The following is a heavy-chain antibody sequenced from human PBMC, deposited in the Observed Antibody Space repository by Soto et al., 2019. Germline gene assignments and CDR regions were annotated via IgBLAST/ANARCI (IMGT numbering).Heavy chain of an antibody. V-gene: IGHV3-33*01. CDR3: ARDNSSSWYGQTNWFDP. D-gene: IGHD6-13*01. CDR2: IWYDGSNK. CDR1: GFTFSSYG. Sequence: GGSLRLSCAESGFTFSSYGMNWVRQAPGKGLEWVAVIWYDGSNKYYADSVKGRFTISRDNSKNTLYLQMNSLRAEDTAVYYCARDNSSSWYGQTNWFDPWGQGTLVTVSS. J-gene: IGHJ5*02.